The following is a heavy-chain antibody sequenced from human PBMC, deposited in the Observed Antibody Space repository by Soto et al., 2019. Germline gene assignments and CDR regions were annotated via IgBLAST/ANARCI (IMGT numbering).Heavy chain of an antibody. J-gene: IGHJ6*02. CDR2: IIPIFGTA. D-gene: IGHD3-3*01. V-gene: IGHV1-69*13. CDR1: GGTFSSYA. Sequence: SVKFSCKASGGTFSSYAIIWLRQAPGQGLEWMGVIIPIFGTANYAQKFQGRVTVTADESTSTAYMELSSLRSEDTAVYYCARDYDFWSGYYEIYYYYGMDVWGQGTTVTVSS. CDR3: ARDYDFWSGYYEIYYYYGMDV.